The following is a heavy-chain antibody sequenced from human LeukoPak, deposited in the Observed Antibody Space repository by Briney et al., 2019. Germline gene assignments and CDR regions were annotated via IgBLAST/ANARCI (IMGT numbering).Heavy chain of an antibody. D-gene: IGHD3-10*01. CDR3: AKNQGITMIRGVITPNWFDP. CDR1: GGSISSYSYS. CDR2: IYYGGST. J-gene: IGHJ5*02. Sequence: SETLSLTCSVSGGSISSYSYSWGWIRQPPGKGLEWIGSIYYGGSTYYNPSLKSRLTIAVATSKTKFSLNLTSVTAADTAVYYCAKNQGITMIRGVITPNWFDPWGQGALVTVSS. V-gene: IGHV4-39*07.